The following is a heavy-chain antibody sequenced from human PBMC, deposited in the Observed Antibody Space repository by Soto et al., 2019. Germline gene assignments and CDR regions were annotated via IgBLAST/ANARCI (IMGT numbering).Heavy chain of an antibody. V-gene: IGHV3-64*01. CDR1: GFTLSGYA. J-gene: IGHJ6*03. D-gene: IGHD6-6*01. CDR3: ARRARPDFCYIDV. CDR2: ISGNGVGT. Sequence: EVQLAESGGGLAQPGGSLRLSCAASGFTLSGYAMAWVRQAPGKGLECVSGISGNGVGTYYANSVQGRFTISRDNSKNAVYLQMGSLSPEDMAVYYCARRARPDFCYIDVWGKGTTVTVSS.